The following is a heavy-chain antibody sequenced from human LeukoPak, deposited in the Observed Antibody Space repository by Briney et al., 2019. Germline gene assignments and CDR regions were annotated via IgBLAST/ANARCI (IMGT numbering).Heavy chain of an antibody. CDR3: ASLFTVSDPIRAYYYGMDV. Sequence: TGGSLRLSCAASGFTFSSYSMNWVRQAPGKGLEWVSYISSSSSTIYYADSVKGRFTISRDNAKNSLYLQMDSLRAEDTAVYYCASLFTVSDPIRAYYYGMDVWGQGTTVTVSS. CDR1: GFTFSSYS. J-gene: IGHJ6*02. D-gene: IGHD4-17*01. CDR2: ISSSSSTI. V-gene: IGHV3-48*01.